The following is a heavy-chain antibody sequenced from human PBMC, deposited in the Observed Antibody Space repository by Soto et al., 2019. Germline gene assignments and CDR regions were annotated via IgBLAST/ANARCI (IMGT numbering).Heavy chain of an antibody. Sequence: ASFKVSCKAPVYTLTSYGISWVRQAPGKGLEWMGWSSAYNGNTNYAQKLQSRVTMTTDTSTSTAYMELRSLRSDDTVVYYCARVEVVTPVDFDYWGQGILVTVS. D-gene: IGHD2-21*02. CDR3: ARVEVVTPVDFDY. J-gene: IGHJ4*02. CDR1: VYTLTSYG. CDR2: SSAYNGNT. V-gene: IGHV1-18*04.